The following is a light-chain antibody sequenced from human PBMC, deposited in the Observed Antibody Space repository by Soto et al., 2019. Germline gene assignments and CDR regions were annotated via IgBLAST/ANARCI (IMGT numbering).Light chain of an antibody. J-gene: IGLJ3*02. V-gene: IGLV1-40*01. CDR2: GHN. CDR3: QSYDSSLSGSGV. CDR1: YSNLGAGYE. Sequence: QLVLTQPPSVSGAPGQRVTISCTGSYSNLGAGYEVHWYQQIPGTAPKLLISGHNNRPSGVPDRFFGSKSGTSASLTIIGLQAEDEADYYCQSYDSSLSGSGVFGGGTKVTVL.